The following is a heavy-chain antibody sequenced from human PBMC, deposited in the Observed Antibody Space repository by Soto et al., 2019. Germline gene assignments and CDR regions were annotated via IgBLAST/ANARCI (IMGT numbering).Heavy chain of an antibody. CDR2: INPSGGST. J-gene: IGHJ6*02. CDR1: GYTFTSYY. CDR3: ARDRGTMVRGVIYYYYGMDV. V-gene: IGHV1-46*01. D-gene: IGHD3-10*01. Sequence: ASVKVSCKASGYTFTSYYMHWVRQAPGQGLEWMGIINPSGGSTSYAQKFQGRVTMTRDTSTSTVYMELSSLRSEDTAVYYCARDRGTMVRGVIYYYYGMDVWGQGTTVTVSS.